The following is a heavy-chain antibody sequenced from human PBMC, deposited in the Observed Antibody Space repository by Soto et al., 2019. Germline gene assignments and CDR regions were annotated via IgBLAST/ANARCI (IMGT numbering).Heavy chain of an antibody. D-gene: IGHD6-19*01. CDR2: IYSGGVT. CDR3: ARGAGSGYFDY. CDR1: GFTFSSNH. J-gene: IGHJ4*02. Sequence: VQLVETGGGLIQPGGSLRLSCAASGFTFSSNHMNWVRQAPGKGLEWVSVIYSGGVTYYADSVKGRSTISRDNSKNTLYFQRNSVRAEDTAVYYCARGAGSGYFDYWGQGTLVTVSS. V-gene: IGHV3-53*02.